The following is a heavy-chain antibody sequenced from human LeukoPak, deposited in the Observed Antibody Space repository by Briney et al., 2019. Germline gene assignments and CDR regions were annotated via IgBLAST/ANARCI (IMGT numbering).Heavy chain of an antibody. J-gene: IGHJ4*02. CDR3: ARLLARPNRQWLVLLGGRDY. V-gene: IGHV4-34*01. D-gene: IGHD6-19*01. Sequence: KASETLSLTCTVSGGSISSYYWSWIRQPPGKGLEWIGEINHSGSTNYNPSLKSRVTISVDTSKNQFSLKLSSVTAADTAVYYCARLLARPNRQWLVLLGGRDYWGQGTLVTVSS. CDR2: INHSGST. CDR1: GGSISSYY.